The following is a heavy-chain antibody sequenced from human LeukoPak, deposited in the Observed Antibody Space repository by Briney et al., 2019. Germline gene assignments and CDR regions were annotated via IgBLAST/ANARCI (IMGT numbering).Heavy chain of an antibody. CDR3: ARGLWYSSGSAGFGY. J-gene: IGHJ4*02. CDR2: ISAYNGNT. D-gene: IGHD6-19*01. V-gene: IGHV1-18*01. CDR1: GYTFTSYG. Sequence: ASVKVSCKASGYTFTSYGISWVRQAPGQGLEWMGWISAYNGNTNYAQKLQGRVTMTTDTSTSTAYMERRSLRSDDTAVYYCARGLWYSSGSAGFGYWGQGTLITVSS.